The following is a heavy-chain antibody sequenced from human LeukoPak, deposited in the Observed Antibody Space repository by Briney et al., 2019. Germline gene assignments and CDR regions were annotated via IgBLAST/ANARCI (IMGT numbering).Heavy chain of an antibody. CDR2: ISAYNGNT. V-gene: IGHV1-18*03. CDR3: ARGGYDFWSGYYAYFDY. D-gene: IGHD3-3*01. J-gene: IGHJ4*02. CDR1: GYTFTSYG. Sequence: GASVKVSCKASGYTFTSYGISWVRQAPGQGLEWMGWISAYNGNTNYAQKLQGRVTMTTDTSTSTAYMELSSLRSEDMAVYYCARGGYDFWSGYYAYFDYWGQGTLVTVSS.